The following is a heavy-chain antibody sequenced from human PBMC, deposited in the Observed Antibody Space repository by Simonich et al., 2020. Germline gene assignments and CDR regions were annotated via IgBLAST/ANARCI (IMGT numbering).Heavy chain of an antibody. V-gene: IGHV3-23*01. CDR2: ISGSCGST. J-gene: IGHJ3*02. CDR3: AKDLGERITMIVVVIDAFDI. D-gene: IGHD3-22*01. CDR1: GFTFSSYA. Sequence: GGGLVQPGGSLRLSCAASGFTFSSYAMSWVRQSPGKGLEWVSAISGSCGSTYYADSVKGRLTISRDNSKNTRYLQMNSLRAEDTAVYYCAKDLGERITMIVVVIDAFDIWGQGTMVTVSS.